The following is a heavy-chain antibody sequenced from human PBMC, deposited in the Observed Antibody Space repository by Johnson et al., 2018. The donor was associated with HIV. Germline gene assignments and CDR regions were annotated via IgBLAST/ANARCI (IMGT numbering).Heavy chain of an antibody. J-gene: IGHJ3*01. V-gene: IGHV3-23*04. CDR1: GLSFSAYD. CDR2: ISTSGKT. Sequence: VQLVESGGGLVQPAGSLGLSCTASGLSFSAYDLTWVRQAPGKGLEWVSVISTSGKTYYADSVKGRFSISRDNSKNTLYLQINNLRVEDTAMYYCATHLSDYDDTLSDDAFDVWGQGTMVTVSA. CDR3: ATHLSDYDDTLSDDAFDV. D-gene: IGHD4-17*01.